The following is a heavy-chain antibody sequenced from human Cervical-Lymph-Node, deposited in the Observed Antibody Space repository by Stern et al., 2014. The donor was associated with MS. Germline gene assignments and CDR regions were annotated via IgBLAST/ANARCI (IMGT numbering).Heavy chain of an antibody. CDR2: ITWSGAGT. CDR1: GFTFDDYA. D-gene: IGHD3-10*01. V-gene: IGHV3-9*01. J-gene: IGHJ4*02. Sequence: EVQLVQSGGGLVQPGSSLRLSCEASGFTFDDYAMHWVRQAPGKGLEWVTAITWSGAGTASADSVTGRFTVSRDNAKNSLFLQMNRLRAEDTAFYFCARDRHTGSGNYPTWLDYWGQGAQVTVSS. CDR3: ARDRHTGSGNYPTWLDY.